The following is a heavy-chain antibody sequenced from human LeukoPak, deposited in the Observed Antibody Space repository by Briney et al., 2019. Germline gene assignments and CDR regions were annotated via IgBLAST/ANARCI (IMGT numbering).Heavy chain of an antibody. CDR2: NVGGGGDT. D-gene: IGHD6-19*01. J-gene: IGHJ4*02. Sequence: GGSLRLSCAASGFTFSSYATSWVRHAPPPGLEWVSANVGGGGDTYYADSVKGRFTISRDNSKNTLYLQMNSLRAEDTAVDYCAREGTGAGTGDFDDWGQGTLVTVSS. V-gene: IGHV3-23*01. CDR1: GFTFSSYA. CDR3: AREGTGAGTGDFDD.